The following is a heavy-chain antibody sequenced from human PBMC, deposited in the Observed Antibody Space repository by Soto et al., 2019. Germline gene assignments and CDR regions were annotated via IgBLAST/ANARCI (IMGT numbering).Heavy chain of an antibody. Sequence: QVQLQESGPGLVKPSETLSLTCTVSGGSISSYYWSWIRQPPGKGLEWIGYIYYSGSTNYNPSLKIRVPRSVDTFKDQSSRKLSSVPAADTAVFYCARRDYYGSGSYWGGVGMDVWGQGTTVTVSS. D-gene: IGHD3-10*01. CDR3: ARRDYYGSGSYWGGVGMDV. V-gene: IGHV4-59*01. CDR2: IYYSGST. J-gene: IGHJ6*02. CDR1: GGSISSYY.